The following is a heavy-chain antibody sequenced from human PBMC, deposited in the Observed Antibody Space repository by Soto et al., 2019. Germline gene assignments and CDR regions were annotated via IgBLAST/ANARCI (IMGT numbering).Heavy chain of an antibody. J-gene: IGHJ5*01. Sequence: SQTVSITCAISGDGVSGNRVTWNWIRQSPSRGLEWLGRTYYRSKWYSDYAVSVKSRVTINPDTSKNQFSLQLNSVTPEDTAVYYCVRLIGNSWLDCWGQGTLVTVSS. CDR3: VRLIGNSWLDC. V-gene: IGHV6-1*01. CDR1: GDGVSGNRVT. CDR2: TYYRSKWYS. D-gene: IGHD2-8*01.